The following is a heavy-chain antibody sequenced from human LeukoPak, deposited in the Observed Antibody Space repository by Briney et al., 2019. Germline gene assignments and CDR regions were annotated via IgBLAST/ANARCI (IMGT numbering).Heavy chain of an antibody. J-gene: IGHJ4*02. CDR3: AKDLRLLWWSLSSFDY. D-gene: IGHD2-15*01. V-gene: IGHV3-23*01. CDR2: ISGSGGST. Sequence: GGSLRLSCAASGFTFSSYAMSWVRQAPGKGLEWVSAISGSGGSTYYADSVKGRFTISRDNSKNTLYLQMNSLRAEDTAVYYCAKDLRLLWWSLSSFDYRGQGTLVTVSS. CDR1: GFTFSSYA.